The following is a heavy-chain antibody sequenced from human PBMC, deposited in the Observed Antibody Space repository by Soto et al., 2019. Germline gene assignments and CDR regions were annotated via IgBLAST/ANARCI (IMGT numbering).Heavy chain of an antibody. CDR2: FYYSGST. J-gene: IGHJ6*01. V-gene: IGHV4-39*03. D-gene: IGHD1-26*01. Sequence: PETLSLTNTVSGGSISSSTYYWGWIRQPPGKGLEWIGSFYYSGSTDYNPSLKSRVTISVDTSKNQFSLNLSSVTAADTGVYYCFITLGGTYFDMDALGHGLSVTV. CDR3: FITLGGTYFDMDA. CDR1: GGSISSSTYY.